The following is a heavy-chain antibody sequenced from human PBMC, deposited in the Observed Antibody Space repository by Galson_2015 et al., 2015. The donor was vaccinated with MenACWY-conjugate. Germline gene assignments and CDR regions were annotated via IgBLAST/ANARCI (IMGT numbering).Heavy chain of an antibody. D-gene: IGHD2-2*01. J-gene: IGHJ4*02. CDR1: GYTFTSYG. CDR2: ISAYNGNT. V-gene: IGHV1-18*01. Sequence: SCKASGYTFTSYGISWVRQAPGQGLEWMGWISAYNGNTNYAQKLQGRVTMTTDTSTSTAYMELRSLRSDDTAVYYCVRGCSSTSCYFRSFDYWGQGTLVTVSS. CDR3: VRGCSSTSCYFRSFDY.